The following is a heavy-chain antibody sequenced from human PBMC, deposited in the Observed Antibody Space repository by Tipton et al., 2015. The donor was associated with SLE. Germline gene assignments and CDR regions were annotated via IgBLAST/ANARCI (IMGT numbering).Heavy chain of an antibody. J-gene: IGHJ4*02. CDR2: ISSSSSYI. CDR3: AKYSSSWKGGAYFDY. V-gene: IGHV3-21*04. CDR1: GFTFSSYS. Sequence: GSLRLSCAASGFTFSSYSMNWVRQAPGKGLEWVSSISSSSSYIYYADSVKGRFTISRDNAKNSLYLQMNSLRAEDTAVYYCAKYSSSWKGGAYFDYWGQGTLVTVSS. D-gene: IGHD6-13*01.